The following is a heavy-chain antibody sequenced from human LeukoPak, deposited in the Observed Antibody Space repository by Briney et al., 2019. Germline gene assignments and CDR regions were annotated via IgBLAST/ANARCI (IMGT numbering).Heavy chain of an antibody. V-gene: IGHV3-7*04. Sequence: GGSLRLSCAASGFSFSSYWMSWVRQAPGKGLEWVANIKPDGSEKDYVDSVKGRFTISRDNAKNSLDLQMNSLRAEDTAVYYCTRDECWYGRGLDGWGQGTSVTVS. CDR3: TRDECWYGRGLDG. CDR2: IKPDGSEK. D-gene: IGHD6-13*01. J-gene: IGHJ6*02. CDR1: GFSFSSYW.